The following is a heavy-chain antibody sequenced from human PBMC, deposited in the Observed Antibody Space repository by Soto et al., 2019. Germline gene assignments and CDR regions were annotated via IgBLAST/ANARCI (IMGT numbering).Heavy chain of an antibody. CDR2: INPNSGGT. D-gene: IGHD2-15*01. CDR1: GYTFTGYY. CDR3: ARGDGYCSGGSCLRGRWFDP. V-gene: IGHV1-2*04. Sequence: ASVKVSCKASGYTFTGYYMHRVRQAPGQGLEWMGWINPNSGGTNYAQKFQGWVTMTRDTSISTAYMELSRLRSDDTAVYYCARGDGYCSGGSCLRGRWFDPWGQGTLVTVSS. J-gene: IGHJ5*02.